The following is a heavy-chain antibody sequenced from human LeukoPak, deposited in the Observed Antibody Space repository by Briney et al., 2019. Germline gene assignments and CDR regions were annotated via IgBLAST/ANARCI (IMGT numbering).Heavy chain of an antibody. Sequence: GRSLRLSCAASGLTFSSYGMHWVRQAPGKGLEWVAVISYDGSNKYYADSVKGRFTISRDNSKNTLYLQMNSLRAEDTAVYYCAKPLWFGESDAFDIWGQGTMVTVSS. V-gene: IGHV3-30*18. CDR1: GLTFSSYG. CDR3: AKPLWFGESDAFDI. CDR2: ISYDGSNK. D-gene: IGHD3-10*01. J-gene: IGHJ3*02.